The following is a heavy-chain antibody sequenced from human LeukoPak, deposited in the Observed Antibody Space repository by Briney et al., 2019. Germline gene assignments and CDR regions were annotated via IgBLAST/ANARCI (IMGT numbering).Heavy chain of an antibody. CDR2: IYTSGST. CDR1: GGSISSYY. D-gene: IGHD3-22*01. J-gene: IGHJ6*02. CDR3: ARDDYDSSGYYGPPRYYYYGMDV. Sequence: SETLSLTCTVSGGSISSYYWSWIRQPAGKGLEWIGRIYTSGSTNYNPSLKSRVTMSVDTSKNQFSLKLSSVTAADTAVYYCARDDYDSSGYYGPPRYYYYGMDVWGQGTTVTVSS. V-gene: IGHV4-4*07.